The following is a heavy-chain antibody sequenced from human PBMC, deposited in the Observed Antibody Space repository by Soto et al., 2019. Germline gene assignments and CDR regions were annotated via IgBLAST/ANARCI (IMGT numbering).Heavy chain of an antibody. CDR3: ARLGGYCDRTGCYGYYALDV. CDR1: GSSISRGPYS. V-gene: IGHV4-39*02. D-gene: IGHD2-15*01. J-gene: IGHJ6*02. CDR2: FRYSYNT. Sequence: SETLSLTFTVSGSSISRGPYSWGWIRQTPGEGLEWIGTFRYSYNTHYNPSLESRVTIYVDASKNDFSLKVTSATVADTATYYFARLGGYCDRTGCYGYYALDVWGQGTTVT.